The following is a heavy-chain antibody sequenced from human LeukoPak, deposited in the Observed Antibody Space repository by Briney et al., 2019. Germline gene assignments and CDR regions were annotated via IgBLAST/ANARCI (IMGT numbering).Heavy chain of an antibody. CDR1: GGSISSYY. J-gene: IGHJ4*02. CDR2: IYYSGST. D-gene: IGHD4-11*01. CDR3: ARLDYNPDY. V-gene: IGHV4-59*01. Sequence: SETLSLTCTVSGGSISSYYWSWIRQPPGKGLEWIGYIYYSGSTNYNPSLKSRVTVSVDTSKNQFSLKLSSVTAADTAVYYCARLDYNPDYWGQGTLVTVSS.